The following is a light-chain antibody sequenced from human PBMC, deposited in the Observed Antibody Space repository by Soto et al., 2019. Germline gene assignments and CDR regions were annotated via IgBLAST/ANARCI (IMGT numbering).Light chain of an antibody. CDR3: QQYNSPLT. J-gene: IGKJ4*01. V-gene: IGKV1-5*01. CDR1: QSISSW. Sequence: DIQMTQSPSTLSASVGDRVTITCRASQSISSWLAWYQQKPGKAPKLLIYDASSLESGVPSRFSGSGSGTEFTHTISSLQSDDFATYYCQQYNSPLTFFGGTKMEIK. CDR2: DAS.